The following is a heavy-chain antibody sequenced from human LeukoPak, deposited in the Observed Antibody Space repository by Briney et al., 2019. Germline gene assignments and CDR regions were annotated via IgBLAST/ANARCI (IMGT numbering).Heavy chain of an antibody. J-gene: IGHJ4*02. V-gene: IGHV3-53*01. CDR3: AKDTQLRDIVVVVAARKRSY. CDR1: GFTVSSNY. CDR2: IHSGGTT. D-gene: IGHD2-15*01. Sequence: GGSLRLSCAASGFTVSSNYMSWVRQAPGKGLEWVSIIHSGGTTNYVDSVKGRFTISRDNSRNTLYLQMNSLRAEDTAVYYCAKDTQLRDIVVVVAARKRSYWGQGTLVTVSS.